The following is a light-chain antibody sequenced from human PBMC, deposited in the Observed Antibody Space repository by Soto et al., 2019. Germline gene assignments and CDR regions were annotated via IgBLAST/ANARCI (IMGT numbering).Light chain of an antibody. Sequence: QSVLTQPPSASGTPGQRVTISCSGGSSNIESNTVSWYQQLPGTAPQVLILNNNQRPSGVPDRFSGSKSGTSASLAISGLQSEDEADYYCAAWDDSLNGEEGYVFGTGTKLTVL. CDR2: NNN. J-gene: IGLJ1*01. V-gene: IGLV1-44*01. CDR1: SSNIESNT. CDR3: AAWDDSLNGEEGYV.